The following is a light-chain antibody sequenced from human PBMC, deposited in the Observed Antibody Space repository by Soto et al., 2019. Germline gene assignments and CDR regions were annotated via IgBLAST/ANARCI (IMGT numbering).Light chain of an antibody. CDR2: CAS. V-gene: IGKV3-15*01. Sequence: EIVMTQSPATLSVSPGERATLSCRASQSVRSSIAWYQHKPCQAPRLLIYCASTRATGIPARISGSGSGTEFTLTISSLQSEDFAVYYCQQYNNWPQTVGQGTKVDSK. CDR3: QQYNNWPQT. J-gene: IGKJ1*01. CDR1: QSVRSS.